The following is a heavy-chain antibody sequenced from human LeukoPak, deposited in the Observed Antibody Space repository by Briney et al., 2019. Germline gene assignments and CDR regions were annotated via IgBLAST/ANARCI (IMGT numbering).Heavy chain of an antibody. CDR2: IIPIFGTA. D-gene: IGHD3-16*01. CDR1: GGTFSSYA. V-gene: IGHV1-69*05. CDR3: AGAYYDYVWGSYRGYFDY. J-gene: IGHJ4*02. Sequence: SVKVSCKASGGTFSSYAISWVRQAPGQGLEWMGRIIPIFGTANYAQKFQGRVTITTDESTSTAYMELSSLRSVDTAVYYCAGAYYDYVWGSYRGYFDYWGQGTLVTVSS.